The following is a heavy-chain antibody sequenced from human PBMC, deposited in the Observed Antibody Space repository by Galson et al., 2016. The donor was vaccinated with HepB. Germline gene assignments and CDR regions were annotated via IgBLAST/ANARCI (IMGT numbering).Heavy chain of an antibody. D-gene: IGHD5/OR15-5a*01. CDR3: ARPMFSDYYTLFHY. V-gene: IGHV4-39*01. CDR1: GGSISYSNYY. Sequence: SETLSLTCTVSGGSISYSNYYWGWVRQPPGTGLEWLGGIYYTGKTYYNTSLKSRVTISVDTSKNQFSLKLSSVTATDTAIYYCARPMFSDYYTLFHYWGQGILVTVSS. CDR2: IYYTGKT. J-gene: IGHJ4*02.